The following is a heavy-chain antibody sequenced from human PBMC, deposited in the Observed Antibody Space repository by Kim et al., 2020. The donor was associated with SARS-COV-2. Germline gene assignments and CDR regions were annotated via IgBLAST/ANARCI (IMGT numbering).Heavy chain of an antibody. D-gene: IGHD5-12*01. Sequence: NDHPPLKSRVTISVDTSKNQFSLKLSSLTAADTALYYCARSRDGYIYFDSWGQGTLVTVSS. J-gene: IGHJ4*02. V-gene: IGHV4-59*01. CDR3: ARSRDGYIYFDS.